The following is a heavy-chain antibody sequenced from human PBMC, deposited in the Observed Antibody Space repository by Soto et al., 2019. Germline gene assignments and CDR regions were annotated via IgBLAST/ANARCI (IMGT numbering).Heavy chain of an antibody. Sequence: GGSLRLSCAASGFTFSSYSMNRVRQAPGKGLEWVSYISSSSSTKNYADSVKGRFTISRDNAKNSLYLQMNSLRAEDTAVYYCARGVDLLLRLGELFSAAFYFDYWGQGTLVTVAS. CDR1: GFTFSSYS. CDR2: ISSSSSTK. D-gene: IGHD3-10*01. J-gene: IGHJ4*02. CDR3: ARGVDLLLRLGELFSAAFYFDY. V-gene: IGHV3-48*01.